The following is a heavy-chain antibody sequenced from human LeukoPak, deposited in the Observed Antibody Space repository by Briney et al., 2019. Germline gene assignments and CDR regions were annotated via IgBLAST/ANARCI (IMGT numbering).Heavy chain of an antibody. CDR1: GFYFPNAR. Sequence: TGGSLTLSCCASGFYFPNARMSWLRQAPGKGREWVGRIKSHADGGAPDYAAVVKGRFTISRDASTNTVVLQMDGLKTEDAAIYLCIHLPRTDDGGEGTLVT. CDR2: IKSHADGGAP. CDR3: IHLPRTDD. V-gene: IGHV3-15*05. J-gene: IGHJ4*02.